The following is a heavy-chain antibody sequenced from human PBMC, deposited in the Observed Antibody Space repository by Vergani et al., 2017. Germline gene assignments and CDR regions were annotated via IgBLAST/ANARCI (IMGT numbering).Heavy chain of an antibody. CDR3: ARDRRASTVTTDWGAFDI. V-gene: IGHV1-69*01. Sequence: QVQLVQSGAEVKKPGSSVKVSCKASGGTFSSYATSWVRQAPGQGLEWMVGIIPIFGTANYAQKFQGRATITADESTSTAYMELSSLRSEDTAVYYCARDRRASTVTTDWGAFDIWGQGTMVTVSS. D-gene: IGHD4-17*01. CDR1: GGTFSSYA. J-gene: IGHJ3*02. CDR2: IIPIFGTA.